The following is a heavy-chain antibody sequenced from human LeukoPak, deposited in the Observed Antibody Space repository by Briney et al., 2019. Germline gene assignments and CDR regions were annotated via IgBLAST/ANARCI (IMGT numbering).Heavy chain of an antibody. V-gene: IGHV1-2*02. J-gene: IGHJ4*02. CDR1: GYTFTDYY. CDR3: ARARSNGGLRLDF. D-gene: IGHD3-16*01. CDR2: INPNSGFT. Sequence: ASVKVSCKASGYTFTDYYMHWVRQAPGQGLEWMGGINPNSGFTNYAQNFQGRVTMTRDTSISTAYMELTWLSSDDTAVYYCARARSNGGLRLDFWGQGTLVTASS.